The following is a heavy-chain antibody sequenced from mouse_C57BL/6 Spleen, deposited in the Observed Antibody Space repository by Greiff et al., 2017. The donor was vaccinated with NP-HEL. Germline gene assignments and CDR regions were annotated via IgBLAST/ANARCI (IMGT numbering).Heavy chain of an antibody. CDR2: IYPRGGNT. CDR3: ARETTPFYCDYDESYAMDY. J-gene: IGHJ4*01. Sequence: QVQLQQSGAELVRPGASVKLSCKASGYTFTSYGIRWVKQRTGQGLEWIGEIYPRGGNTYYNEKFKGKATLTADKSSSTAYMELSSLTSEASAVYFCARETTPFYCDYDESYAMDYWGQGTSVTVSS. V-gene: IGHV1-81*01. D-gene: IGHD2-4*01. CDR1: GYTFTSYG.